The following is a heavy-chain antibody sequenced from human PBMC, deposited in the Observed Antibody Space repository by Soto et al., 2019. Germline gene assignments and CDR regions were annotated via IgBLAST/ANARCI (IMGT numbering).Heavy chain of an antibody. CDR3: ARDNSDGGFGGSCDY. V-gene: IGHV1-18*01. CDR1: GYTFTSYG. Sequence: GASVKVSCKASGYTFTSYGISWVRQAPGQGLEWMGWISAYNGNTNYAQKLQGRVTMTTDTSTSTAYMELRSLRSDDTAVYYCARDNSDGGFGGSCDYWGQAILVTVSS. CDR2: ISAYNGNT. J-gene: IGHJ4*02. D-gene: IGHD3-10*01.